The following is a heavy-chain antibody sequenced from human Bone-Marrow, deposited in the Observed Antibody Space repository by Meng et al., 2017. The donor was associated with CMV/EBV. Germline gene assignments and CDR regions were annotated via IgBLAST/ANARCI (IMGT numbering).Heavy chain of an antibody. D-gene: IGHD5-18*01. V-gene: IGHV4-34*01. J-gene: IGHJ4*02. Sequence: SWVRQAPGQGLEWIGEINHSGSTNYNPSLKSRVTISVDTSKNQFSLKLSSVTAADTAVYYCARVPPYNSDYWGQGTLVTVSS. CDR2: INHSGST. CDR3: ARVPPYNSDY.